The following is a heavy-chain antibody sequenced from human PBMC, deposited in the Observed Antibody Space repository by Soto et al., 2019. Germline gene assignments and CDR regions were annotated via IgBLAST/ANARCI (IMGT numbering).Heavy chain of an antibody. Sequence: QVQLVQSGAEVKKPGASVKVSCKASGYTFTSYAMHWVRQAPGQRLEWMGWINAGNGNTKYSQKFQGRVTITRDTSASTAYMELSSLRSEDTAVYYGARGGNCSSTGCYGGMDVWGKGTTVTVSS. V-gene: IGHV1-3*01. CDR3: ARGGNCSSTGCYGGMDV. D-gene: IGHD2-2*01. J-gene: IGHJ6*04. CDR2: INAGNGNT. CDR1: GYTFTSYA.